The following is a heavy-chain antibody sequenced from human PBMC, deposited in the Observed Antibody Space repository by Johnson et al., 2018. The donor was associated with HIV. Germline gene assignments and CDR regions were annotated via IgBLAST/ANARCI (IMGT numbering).Heavy chain of an antibody. V-gene: IGHV3-30*04. J-gene: IGHJ3*02. CDR2: ISYDGSYK. Sequence: QMQLVESGGGVVQPGRSLRLSCAASGFTFSSYAMHWVRQAPGKGLEWVGVISYDGSYKYYADSVKGRFTISRDNSKNTLYLQMNSLRAEDTAVYYCARSNAFDIWGQGTMVTVSS. CDR1: GFTFSSYA. CDR3: ARSNAFDI.